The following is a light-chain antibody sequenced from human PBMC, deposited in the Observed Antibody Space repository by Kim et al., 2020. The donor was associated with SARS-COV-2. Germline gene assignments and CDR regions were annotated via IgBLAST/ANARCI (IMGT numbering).Light chain of an antibody. Sequence: ASVGDRVNISGRESQNINQWLVWYQQKPGKAPRLLIYAASILQSGVPSRFTGSGSGTDFALTINSLQPEDCATYYCQQADSFPLVFGPGTKVDIK. CDR2: AAS. CDR1: QNINQW. V-gene: IGKV1-12*01. J-gene: IGKJ3*01. CDR3: QQADSFPLV.